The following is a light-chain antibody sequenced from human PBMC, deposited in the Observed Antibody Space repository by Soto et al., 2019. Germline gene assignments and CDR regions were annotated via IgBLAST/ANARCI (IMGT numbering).Light chain of an antibody. CDR2: GAS. Sequence: EIVMTQSRATLSVSPGERATLSCRASQSVRSNLAWYQQKPGQAPRLLIYGASTRATGIPGRFSGSGSGTEFALTISSLQSEDLAIYYCQQYNSWSSITFGQGTRLEIK. J-gene: IGKJ5*01. V-gene: IGKV3-15*01. CDR3: QQYNSWSSIT. CDR1: QSVRSN.